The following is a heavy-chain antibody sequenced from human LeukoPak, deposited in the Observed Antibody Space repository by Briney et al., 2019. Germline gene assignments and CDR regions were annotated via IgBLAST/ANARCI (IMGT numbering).Heavy chain of an antibody. D-gene: IGHD2-15*01. V-gene: IGHV1-18*01. CDR3: AREYCSGGSCYSETGTIDY. CDR2: ISAYNGNT. Sequence: GASVKVSCKASGYTFTSYGISWVRQAPGQGLEWMGWISAYNGNTNYAQKLQGRVTMTTDTSTSTAYMELRSLRSDDTAVYYCAREYCSGGSCYSETGTIDYWGQGTLVTVSS. J-gene: IGHJ4*02. CDR1: GYTFTSYG.